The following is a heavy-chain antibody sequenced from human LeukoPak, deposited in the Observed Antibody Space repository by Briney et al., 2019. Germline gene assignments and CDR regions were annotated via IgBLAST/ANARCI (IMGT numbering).Heavy chain of an antibody. J-gene: IGHJ6*03. Sequence: GGSLRLSCAASAFTFSSHERNWVRQAPGQRLKWVSYISGSGSTTYYADSVKARFTISRDNAKTSLYLQMNRLRAQDTAVYYCAELGITLTGGVWGKGPTVTISS. CDR2: ISGSGSTT. D-gene: IGHD3-10*02. CDR1: AFTFSSHE. V-gene: IGHV3-48*03. CDR3: AELGITLTGGV.